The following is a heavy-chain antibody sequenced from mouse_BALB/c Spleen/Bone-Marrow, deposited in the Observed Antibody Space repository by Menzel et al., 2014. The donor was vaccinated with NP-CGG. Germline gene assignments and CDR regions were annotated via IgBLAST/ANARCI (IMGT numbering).Heavy chain of an antibody. D-gene: IGHD2-1*01. Sequence: EVMLVESGGGLVQPGGSRKLSCAASGFTFXSFGMHWVRQAPEKGLEWVAYISSGSSTIYYADTVKGRFTISRDNPKNTLFLQMTSLRSEDTAMYYCAREGDYGNYWYFDVWGAGTTVTVSS. CDR1: GFTFXSFG. J-gene: IGHJ1*01. CDR3: AREGDYGNYWYFDV. V-gene: IGHV5-17*02. CDR2: ISSGSSTI.